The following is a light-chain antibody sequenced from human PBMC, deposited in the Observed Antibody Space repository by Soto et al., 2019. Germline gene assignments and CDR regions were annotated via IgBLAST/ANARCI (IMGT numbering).Light chain of an antibody. CDR3: QQYNVYWT. CDR1: QGIRSE. Sequence: IQMTQSPSSLSASVGDRVTITCRASQGIRSEFGWYQQKPGRAPKLLIYLASTLASGVPSRFSGSGAGTEFTLPIRSLQPDDFATYYCQQYNVYWTFGQGTKVDIK. V-gene: IGKV1-5*03. J-gene: IGKJ1*01. CDR2: LAS.